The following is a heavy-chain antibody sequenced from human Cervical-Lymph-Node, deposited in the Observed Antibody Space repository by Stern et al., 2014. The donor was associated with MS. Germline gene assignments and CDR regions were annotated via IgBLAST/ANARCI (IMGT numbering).Heavy chain of an antibody. D-gene: IGHD2-2*01. V-gene: IGHV4-4*02. CDR1: GDSIRNDNW. J-gene: IGHJ4*02. CDR2: VYRTGSA. CDR3: ARDQGFQLMNS. Sequence: QLQESGPGLVRPSGTLSLTCAVSGDSIRNDNWWSWVCQPPGKGLEWIGKVYRTGSANSDPSLKSRVTISVDKSKSQFSLRLTSMTAADTAVYYCARDQGFQLMNSWGQGTLVIVSS.